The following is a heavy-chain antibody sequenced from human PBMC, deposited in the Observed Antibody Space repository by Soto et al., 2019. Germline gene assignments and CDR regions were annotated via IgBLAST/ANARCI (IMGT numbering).Heavy chain of an antibody. V-gene: IGHV4-31*03. Sequence: QVQLQESGPGLVKPSQTLSLTCTVSGGSITRGGSYWSWIRQHPEKGLEWIGYVAYSGGTYYNPSLKSRVTFLVDMSKNLLSLRLSSVTAADTAVYYCARAWHEYNWFDSWGQGTLVTVSS. CDR2: VAYSGGT. CDR3: ARAWHEYNWFDS. J-gene: IGHJ5*01. CDR1: GGSITRGGSY.